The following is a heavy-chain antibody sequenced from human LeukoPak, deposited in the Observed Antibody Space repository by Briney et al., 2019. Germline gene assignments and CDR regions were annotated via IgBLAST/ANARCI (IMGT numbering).Heavy chain of an antibody. J-gene: IGHJ4*02. CDR1: GFTFSSYA. CDR3: ATRRGYDWGPGYFDY. D-gene: IGHD5-12*01. V-gene: IGHV3-7*01. Sequence: GGSLTLSCAASGFTFSSYAMTWLRPAPGKGLEWVVNIKQDGREKYYVESVKGRFTISRDDAKNSLYLQMNSLGAEDTAIYYCATRRGYDWGPGYFDYCGQGTLVTVSS. CDR2: IKQDGREK.